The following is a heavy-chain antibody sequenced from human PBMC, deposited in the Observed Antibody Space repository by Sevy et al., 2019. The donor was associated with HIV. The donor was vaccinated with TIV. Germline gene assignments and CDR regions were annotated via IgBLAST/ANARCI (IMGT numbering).Heavy chain of an antibody. V-gene: IGHV2-5*02. Sequence: SGPTLVKPTQTLTLTCTFSGFSFSTSGVGVGWIRQPPGKAPEWLAMIYWDGDTRYSPSLMNRLTITKDTSKDQVVLRMANMEPVDKGTYYCAHRRSKGITITEFDYWGQGTLVTVSS. J-gene: IGHJ4*02. CDR2: IYWDGDT. CDR1: GFSFSTSGVG. CDR3: AHRRSKGITITEFDY. D-gene: IGHD3-9*01.